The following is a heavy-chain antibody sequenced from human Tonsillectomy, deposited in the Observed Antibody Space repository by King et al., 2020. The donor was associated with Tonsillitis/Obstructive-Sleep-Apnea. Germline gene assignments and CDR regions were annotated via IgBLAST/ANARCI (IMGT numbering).Heavy chain of an antibody. CDR2: IYYSGST. D-gene: IGHD5-12*01. V-gene: IGHV4-31*03. CDR1: GGSISSGGYY. CDR3: ARGEYSGYAPTLDY. J-gene: IGHJ4*02. Sequence: QLQESGPGLVKPSQTLSLTCTVSGGSISSGGYYWCWIRQHPGKGLEWIGYIYYSGSTYYNPSLKSRVTISVDTSKNQFSLKLSSVTAADTAVYYCARGEYSGYAPTLDYWGQGTLVTVSS.